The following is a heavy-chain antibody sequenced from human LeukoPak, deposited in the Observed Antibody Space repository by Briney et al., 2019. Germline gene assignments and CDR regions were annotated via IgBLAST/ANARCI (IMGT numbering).Heavy chain of an antibody. CDR2: IYYSGST. Sequence: PSETLSLTCAVSGGSISSGGYSWSWIRQPPGKGLEWIGYIYYSGSTNYNPSLKSRVTISVDTSKNQFSLKLSSVTAADTAVYYCARGPTVLEVTTYKNNWFDPWGQGTLVTVSS. D-gene: IGHD2-21*02. CDR3: ARGPTVLEVTTYKNNWFDP. J-gene: IGHJ5*02. CDR1: GGSISSGGYS. V-gene: IGHV4-61*08.